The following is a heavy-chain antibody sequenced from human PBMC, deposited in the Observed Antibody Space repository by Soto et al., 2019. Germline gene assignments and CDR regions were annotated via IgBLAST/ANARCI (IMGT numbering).Heavy chain of an antibody. V-gene: IGHV4-31*02. CDR1: GGSITSVNHY. D-gene: IGHD2-8*02. J-gene: IGHJ4*02. CDR3: AREVSGTGAFDY. CDR2: IYESGTT. Sequence: QVQLEQSGPGLVKPAQTMSLTCKISGGSITSVNHYWSWIRQSPGEGLEWIGYIYESGTTQYNPSLKGRVTISGDASQSQFSRTIHSVTAADTAVYYCAREVSGTGAFDYWGQGTLVTVSS.